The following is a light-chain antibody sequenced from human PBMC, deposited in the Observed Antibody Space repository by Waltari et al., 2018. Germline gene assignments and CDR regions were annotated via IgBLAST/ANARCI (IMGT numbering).Light chain of an antibody. CDR2: AAS. Sequence: DIQMTQSPSSVSASVGDPVTITCRASQGISGYLALSQQKPGQAPKLLISAASILQNGVPSRFRGSGSGTDFTLTISRLQPEDFATYYCQQANSFPLSVGGGTKVDIK. CDR1: QGISGY. V-gene: IGKV1-12*01. CDR3: QQANSFPLS. J-gene: IGKJ4*01.